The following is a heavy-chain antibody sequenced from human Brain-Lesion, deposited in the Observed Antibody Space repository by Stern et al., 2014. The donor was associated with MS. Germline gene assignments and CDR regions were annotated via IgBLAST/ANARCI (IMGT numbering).Heavy chain of an antibody. J-gene: IGHJ5*02. CDR3: AKDRQYLTYFFDH. D-gene: IGHD2/OR15-2a*01. Sequence: VHLVESGGGVVQPGRPLRLSCVASGFTFGRCAMPWVRQAPGKGLEWVAGVSYDGSNKYYADSVKGRFTISRDNSQNTLYMQMSSLRPEDTAVYYCAKDRQYLTYFFDHWGQGSLVTVSS. V-gene: IGHV3-30*18. CDR1: GFTFGRCA. CDR2: VSYDGSNK.